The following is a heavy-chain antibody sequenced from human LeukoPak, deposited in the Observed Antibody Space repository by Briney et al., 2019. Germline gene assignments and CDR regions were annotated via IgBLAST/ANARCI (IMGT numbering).Heavy chain of an antibody. CDR2: IYYSGST. J-gene: IGHJ4*02. Sequence: PSQTLSLTCTVSGGSISSGGYYWSWIRQHPGKGLEWIGYIYYSGSTYYNPSPKSRVTISVDTSKNQFSLKLSSVTAADTAVYYCAREASYRGGYYFDYWSQGTLVTVSS. D-gene: IGHD3-10*01. CDR3: AREASYRGGYYFDY. V-gene: IGHV4-31*03. CDR1: GGSISSGGYY.